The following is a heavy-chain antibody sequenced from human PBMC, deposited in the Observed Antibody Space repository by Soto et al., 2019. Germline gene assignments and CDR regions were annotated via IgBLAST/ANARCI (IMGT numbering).Heavy chain of an antibody. D-gene: IGHD3-10*01. CDR2: ISWNSVSI. Sequence: GGSLRLSCAASGFNFNDYGMHWVRQAPGKGLEWVSSISWNSVSIGYADSVKGRFTISRDNAKNSLYLQMNSLRAEDTALYYCAKDMENGYNPYYYYGMDVWGQGTTVTVSS. CDR1: GFNFNDYG. CDR3: AKDMENGYNPYYYYGMDV. J-gene: IGHJ6*02. V-gene: IGHV3-9*01.